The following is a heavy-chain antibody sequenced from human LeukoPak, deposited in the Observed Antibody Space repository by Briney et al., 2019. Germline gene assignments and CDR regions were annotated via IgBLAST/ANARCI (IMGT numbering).Heavy chain of an antibody. J-gene: IGHJ3*02. Sequence: ASVKVSCKASGYTFTRYYIHWVRQAPGQGLEWMGWINPNSGGTNYAQKFQGRVTMTWDTSISTTYMEMSRLRSDDTAVFYCASTGYGGTYDAFDIWGQGTMVTVSS. V-gene: IGHV1-2*02. CDR3: ASTGYGGTYDAFDI. D-gene: IGHD4-23*01. CDR1: GYTFTRYY. CDR2: INPNSGGT.